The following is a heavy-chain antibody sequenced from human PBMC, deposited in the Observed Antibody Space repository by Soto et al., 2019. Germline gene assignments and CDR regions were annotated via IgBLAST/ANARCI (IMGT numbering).Heavy chain of an antibody. V-gene: IGHV3-23*01. CDR3: TKASSDRNHMEV. Sequence: EVQLLESGGGLIQPGGSLRLSCAASGFTFGKFVMRWVRQTPGKGLEWVSTITETGADTYYTDSVKGRFTISRDNSKNTLYLQMTTLRAEDTALYYCTKASSDRNHMEVWGPGTTVIVSS. CDR1: GFTFGKFV. CDR2: ITETGADT. J-gene: IGHJ6*02.